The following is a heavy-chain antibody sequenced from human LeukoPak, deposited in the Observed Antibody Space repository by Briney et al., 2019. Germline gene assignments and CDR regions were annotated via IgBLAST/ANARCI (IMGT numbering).Heavy chain of an antibody. CDR3: ARENTRSYREFDY. CDR2: IYSGGST. D-gene: IGHD1-26*01. J-gene: IGHJ4*02. Sequence: NASETLSLTCTVSGGSISSYYWSWIRQPAGKGLEWIGRIYSGGSTNYNPSLKSRVTMSVDSSNNQFSLKLSSVTAADTAVFYCARENTRSYREFDYWGQGTLVTVS. V-gene: IGHV4-4*07. CDR1: GGSISSYY.